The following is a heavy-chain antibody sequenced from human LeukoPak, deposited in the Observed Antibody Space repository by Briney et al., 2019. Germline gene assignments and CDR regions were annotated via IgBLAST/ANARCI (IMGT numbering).Heavy chain of an antibody. D-gene: IGHD5-18*01. CDR3: ARLSTAMVNYYYYYYMDV. CDR1: GGSISSYY. Sequence: SETLSLTCTVSGGSISSYYWSWVRQPPGKGLEWIGYIYTSGSTNYNPSLKSRVTISVDTSKNQFSLKLSSVTAADTAVCYCARLSTAMVNYYYYYYMDVWGKGTTVTVSS. CDR2: IYTSGST. V-gene: IGHV4-4*09. J-gene: IGHJ6*03.